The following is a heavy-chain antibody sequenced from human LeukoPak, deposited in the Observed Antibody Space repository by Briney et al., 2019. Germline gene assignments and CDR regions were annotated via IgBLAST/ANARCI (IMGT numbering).Heavy chain of an antibody. CDR1: GGTFSSYA. V-gene: IGHV1-69*13. Sequence: SVKVSCKASGGTFSSYAISWVRQAPGQGLERMGGIIPIFGTANYAQKFQGRVTITADESTSTAYMELSSLRSEDTAVYYCAQTHVGYYDSSGYLSFDYWGQGTLVTVSS. J-gene: IGHJ4*02. D-gene: IGHD3-22*01. CDR2: IIPIFGTA. CDR3: AQTHVGYYDSSGYLSFDY.